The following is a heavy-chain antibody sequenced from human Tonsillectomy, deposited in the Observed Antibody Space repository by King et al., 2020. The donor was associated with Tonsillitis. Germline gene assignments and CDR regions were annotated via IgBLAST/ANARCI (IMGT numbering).Heavy chain of an antibody. Sequence: VQLVQSGAEVRKPGSSVKVSCKASGGTFNNYDFSWVRQAPGQGLEWMGGIIPNLGTTNYAQKFQGRVTFTADGSTSTAYIDLSSLTSEDTAVYYCAKGGTVSWLLSDFFDSWGQGTLVTVSS. D-gene: IGHD3-3*01. CDR3: AKGGTVSWLLSDFFDS. CDR1: GGTFNNYD. V-gene: IGHV1-69*01. J-gene: IGHJ4*02. CDR2: IIPNLGTT.